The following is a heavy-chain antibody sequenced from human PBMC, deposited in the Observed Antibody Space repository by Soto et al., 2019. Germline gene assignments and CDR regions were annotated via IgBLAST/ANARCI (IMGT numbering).Heavy chain of an antibody. V-gene: IGHV4-59*01. CDR3: ASGGNWFDP. J-gene: IGHJ5*02. D-gene: IGHD3-16*01. Sequence: PSETLSLTCNVSGGSISNYCLTWVRQSPEKGLEWVGYMYYNGNINYNPSLKSRVTISIDTSKNQFSLTLKSVTAADTAVYYCASGGNWFDPWGQGVLVTVYS. CDR2: MYYNGNI. CDR1: GGSISNYC.